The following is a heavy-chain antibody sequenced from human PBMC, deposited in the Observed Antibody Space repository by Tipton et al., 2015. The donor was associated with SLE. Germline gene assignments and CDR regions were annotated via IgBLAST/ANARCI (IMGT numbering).Heavy chain of an antibody. CDR2: IYYSGSP. CDR1: GGSISSYY. Sequence: TLSLTCTVSGGSISSYYWSWIRQPPGKGLEWIGYIYYSGSPNYNPSLKSRVTISVDTSKNQFSLKLSSVTAADPAVYYCARGRGEGYKGYFDLWGRGTLVTVSS. J-gene: IGHJ2*01. D-gene: IGHD5-24*01. V-gene: IGHV4-59*01. CDR3: ARGRGEGYKGYFDL.